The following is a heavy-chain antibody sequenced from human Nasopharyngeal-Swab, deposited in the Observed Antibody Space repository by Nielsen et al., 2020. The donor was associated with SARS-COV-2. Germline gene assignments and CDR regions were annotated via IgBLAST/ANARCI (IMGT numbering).Heavy chain of an antibody. Sequence: GESLKISCAASGFTFSSYGMHWVRQAPGKGLEWVAVISYDGSNKYYADSVKGRFTISRDNSKNTLYLQMNSPRAEDTAVYYCAKDPGYNPWGQGTLVTVSS. J-gene: IGHJ5*02. CDR3: AKDPGYNP. D-gene: IGHD5-24*01. V-gene: IGHV3-30*18. CDR2: ISYDGSNK. CDR1: GFTFSSYG.